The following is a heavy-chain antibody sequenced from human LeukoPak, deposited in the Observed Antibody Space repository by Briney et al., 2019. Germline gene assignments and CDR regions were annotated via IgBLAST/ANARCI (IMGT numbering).Heavy chain of an antibody. V-gene: IGHV4-39*01. D-gene: IGHD3-9*01. CDR2: IYYSGTT. J-gene: IGHJ6*03. Sequence: PSETLSLTCTVSGDSISSSNYYWGWIRQPPGEGPEWIGSIYYSGTTYHNPSLKSRVTISVDTSRNQFSLKVSSVTDADTAVYYCARQRRYDYYMDVWGKGTTVTVSS. CDR1: GDSISSSNYY. CDR3: ARQRRYDYYMDV.